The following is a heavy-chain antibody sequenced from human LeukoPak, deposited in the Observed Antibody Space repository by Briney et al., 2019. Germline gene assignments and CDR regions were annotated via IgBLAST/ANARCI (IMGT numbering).Heavy chain of an antibody. V-gene: IGHV3-23*01. Sequence: GGSLRLSCAASGFTFSSYAMSWVRQAPGKGLECVSAISGSGGTTYYADSVKGRFTISRDTSKNTLYLQMNSLRAEDTAVYYCAKSTSYGFLNYWGQGTLVTVSS. J-gene: IGHJ4*02. D-gene: IGHD5-18*01. CDR1: GFTFSSYA. CDR3: AKSTSYGFLNY. CDR2: ISGSGGTT.